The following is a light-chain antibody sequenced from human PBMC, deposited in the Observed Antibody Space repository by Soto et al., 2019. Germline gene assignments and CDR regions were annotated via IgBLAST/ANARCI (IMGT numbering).Light chain of an antibody. CDR1: SSDVGGYNY. CDR3: SAYAGLSPVV. Sequence: QSALTQPPSASGSPGQSVTISCTGTSSDVGGYNYDSWYQQHPGKAPKLMIYEVSKRPSGVPDRFSGSKSGNTASLTVSGLQAEDEADSYCSAYAGLSPVVFGGGTKLTVL. V-gene: IGLV2-8*01. CDR2: EVS. J-gene: IGLJ2*01.